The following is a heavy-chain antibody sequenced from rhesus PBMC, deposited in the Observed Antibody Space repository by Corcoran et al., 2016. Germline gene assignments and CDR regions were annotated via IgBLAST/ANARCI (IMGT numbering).Heavy chain of an antibody. CDR3: ASVVAAAGPDY. CDR1: GGSILSSNW. D-gene: IGHD6-25*01. V-gene: IGHV4-93*01. Sequence: QVQLQESGPAVVKPSETLSLTCAVSGGSILSSNWWRWIRQSPGKGLELIWGFYGSGGSTEDNPYLKSRVTISKDTSKNQFSLKLSSVTAADTAVYYCASVVAAAGPDYWGQGVLVTVSS. CDR2: FYGSGGST. J-gene: IGHJ4*01.